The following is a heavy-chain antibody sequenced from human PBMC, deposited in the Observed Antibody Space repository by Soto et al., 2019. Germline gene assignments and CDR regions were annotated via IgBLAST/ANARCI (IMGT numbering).Heavy chain of an antibody. CDR2: IGTAGDT. D-gene: IGHD2-15*01. Sequence: GGSLRLSCAASGFTFSSYDMHWVRQATGKGLEWVSAIGTAGDTYYPGSVKGRFTISRENAKNSLYLQMNSLRAGDTAVYYCARGGMDCSGGSCYAFDIWGQGTMVTVSS. CDR3: ARGGMDCSGGSCYAFDI. J-gene: IGHJ3*02. V-gene: IGHV3-13*01. CDR1: GFTFSSYD.